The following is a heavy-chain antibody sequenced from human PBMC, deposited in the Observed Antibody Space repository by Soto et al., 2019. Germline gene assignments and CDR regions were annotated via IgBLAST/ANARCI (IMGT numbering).Heavy chain of an antibody. Sequence: QLQVQESGPGLVKPSETLSLTCTVSSSSINSSGYYWGWIRQPPGKGLEWIGSMFYGVSTYYNPSLKSRVTVSVDTSKNQFSLNLRSVTAADTAVYYCARLPSRHLVDYWGQGTLVTVSS. CDR3: ARLPSRHLVDY. CDR2: MFYGVST. J-gene: IGHJ4*02. V-gene: IGHV4-39*01. CDR1: SSSINSSGYY. D-gene: IGHD3-3*02.